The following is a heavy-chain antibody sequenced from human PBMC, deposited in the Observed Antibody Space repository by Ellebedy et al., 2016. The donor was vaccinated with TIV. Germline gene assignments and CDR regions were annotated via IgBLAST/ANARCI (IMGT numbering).Heavy chain of an antibody. D-gene: IGHD3-16*01. V-gene: IGHV3-7*04. CDR3: ARGGSYGDYAVQVNSWFDR. CDR2: IYQDGSTK. CDR1: GFSFRSYW. J-gene: IGHJ5*02. Sequence: GESLKISCVASGFSFRSYWMSWVRQAPGKGLEWVANIYQDGSTKYYVDSVKGRFTISRDNAKNSMFLQMNSLIVEATAVYYCARGGSYGDYAVQVNSWFDRWGRGTLVSVSS.